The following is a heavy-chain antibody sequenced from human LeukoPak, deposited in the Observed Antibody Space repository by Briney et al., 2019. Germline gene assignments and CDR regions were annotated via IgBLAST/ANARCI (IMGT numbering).Heavy chain of an antibody. CDR3: ARDTEHLYFVFDH. J-gene: IGHJ4*02. Sequence: GGSLRLSCTGFGFSFSRHSMNWVRQAPGKGLEWVSYISTSSRTIYYADSVKGRFTISRDNAKNSLYLQVNSLRDEDTAVYYCARDTEHLYFVFDHWGQGTLVTVSS. D-gene: IGHD3-9*01. CDR2: ISTSSRTI. CDR1: GFSFSRHS. V-gene: IGHV3-48*02.